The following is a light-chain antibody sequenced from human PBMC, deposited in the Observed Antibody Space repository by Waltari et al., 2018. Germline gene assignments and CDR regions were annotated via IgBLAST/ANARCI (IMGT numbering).Light chain of an antibody. Sequence: DIVMTQSPDSLAVSLGERATIPCKSSQSVLYSSNSKDYLAWYQQKPGQPPKLLIYWASTRESGVPDRFSGSGSGTDFTLTISSLQAEDVAVYYCQQYCTIPITLGQGTRLEIK. J-gene: IGKJ5*01. V-gene: IGKV4-1*01. CDR1: QSVLYSSNSKDY. CDR3: QQYCTIPIT. CDR2: WAS.